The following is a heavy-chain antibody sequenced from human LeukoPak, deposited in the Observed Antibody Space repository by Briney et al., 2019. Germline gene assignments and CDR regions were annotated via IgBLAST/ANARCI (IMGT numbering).Heavy chain of an antibody. CDR1: GFSFTKAW. CDR3: AKGPGIAVAGNYFDY. V-gene: IGHV3-15*01. Sequence: GGSLRLSCAASGFSFTKAWMSWGRQAPGKGLEWVGRIKTESEGGAIDYAAPVKGRFTISRDDSKSTLYLQMSSLKSEDTAVYYCAKGPGIAVAGNYFDYWGQGTLVTVSS. J-gene: IGHJ4*02. D-gene: IGHD6-19*01. CDR2: IKTESEGGAI.